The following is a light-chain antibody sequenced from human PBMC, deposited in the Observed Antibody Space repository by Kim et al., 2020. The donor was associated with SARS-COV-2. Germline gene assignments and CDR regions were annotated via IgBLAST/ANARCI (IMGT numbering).Light chain of an antibody. CDR1: QSVLYSSNNKNY. J-gene: IGKJ4*01. V-gene: IGKV4-1*01. Sequence: DIVMTQSPDSLAVPLGERATINCRSSQSVLYSSNNKNYLAWYQQKPGQPPKLLIYWASTRESGVPARFSGSGSGTDFTLTISSLQTEDVAVYYCQQYYNTPLTFGGGTKVEIK. CDR2: WAS. CDR3: QQYYNTPLT.